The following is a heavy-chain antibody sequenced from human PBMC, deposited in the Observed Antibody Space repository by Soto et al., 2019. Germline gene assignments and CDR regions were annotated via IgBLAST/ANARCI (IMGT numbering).Heavy chain of an antibody. V-gene: IGHV1-69*13. Sequence: GASVKVSRKASGGTFSRDAISWVRQAPGQGLEWMGGIIPMFGTAKYAQKFQGRLTITADESTSTAYMELRSLRFEDTAFYYCARGVVVVAASQLGWFDPWGQGTLVTVSS. CDR1: GGTFSRDA. J-gene: IGHJ5*02. CDR3: ARGVVVVAASQLGWFDP. D-gene: IGHD2-15*01. CDR2: IIPMFGTA.